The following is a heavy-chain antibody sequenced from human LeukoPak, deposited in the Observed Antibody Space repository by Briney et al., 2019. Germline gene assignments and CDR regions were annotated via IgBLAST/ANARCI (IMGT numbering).Heavy chain of an antibody. Sequence: NTSETLSLTCTVSGGSISSYYWSWIRQPPGKGLEWIGYIYYSGSTNYNPSLKSRVTISVDTSKNQFSLKLSSVTAADTAVYYCARLLSSIAAASDYWGQGTLVTVSS. J-gene: IGHJ4*02. CDR2: IYYSGST. V-gene: IGHV4-59*08. D-gene: IGHD6-13*01. CDR1: GGSISSYY. CDR3: ARLLSSIAAASDY.